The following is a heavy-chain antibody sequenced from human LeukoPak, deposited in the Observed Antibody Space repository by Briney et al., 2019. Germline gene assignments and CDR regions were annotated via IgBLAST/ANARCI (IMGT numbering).Heavy chain of an antibody. J-gene: IGHJ3*02. CDR1: GFTFSSYA. CDR3: ARDWNSSSWYYAFDI. D-gene: IGHD6-13*01. V-gene: IGHV3-21*01. CDR2: ISSSSSYI. Sequence: GGSLRLSCAASGFTFSSYAMSWVRQAPGKGLEWVSSISSSSSYIYYADSVKGRFTISRDNAKNSLYLQMNSLRAEDTAEYYCARDWNSSSWYYAFDIWGQGTMVTVSS.